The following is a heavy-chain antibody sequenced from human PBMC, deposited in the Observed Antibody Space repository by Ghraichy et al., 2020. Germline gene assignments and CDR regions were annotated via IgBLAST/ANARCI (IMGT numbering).Heavy chain of an antibody. CDR2: IDVRGTT. V-gene: IGHV4-34*01. Sequence: SETLSLTCALYGGSFRDFLCTWIRPSPGEGLEYIGEIDVRGTTDHNPSLRSRVTMSVDTSSNHFSLKLTSVTAADTAIYYCVRATIRDGMDVWGQGTTVLVSS. CDR3: VRATIRDGMDV. D-gene: IGHD3-3*01. CDR1: GGSFRDFL. J-gene: IGHJ6*02.